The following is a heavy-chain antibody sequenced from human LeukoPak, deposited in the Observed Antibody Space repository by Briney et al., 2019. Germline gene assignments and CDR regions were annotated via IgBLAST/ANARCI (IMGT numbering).Heavy chain of an antibody. CDR1: GFTFSSYA. CDR3: ARELGTNYFDY. CDR2: ISSSSSYI. Sequence: GGSLRLSCAASGFTFSSYAMSWVRQAPGKGPEWVSSISSSSSYIYYADSVKGRFTISRDNAKNSLYLQMNSLRAEDTAVYYCARELGTNYFDYWGQGTLVTVSS. D-gene: IGHD7-27*01. V-gene: IGHV3-21*01. J-gene: IGHJ4*02.